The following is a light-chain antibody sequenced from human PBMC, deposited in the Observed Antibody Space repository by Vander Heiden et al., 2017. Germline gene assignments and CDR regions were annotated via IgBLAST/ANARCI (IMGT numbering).Light chain of an antibody. V-gene: IGKV3-20*01. CDR2: GAS. CDR1: QSLSSSY. J-gene: IGKJ3*01. Sequence: IALTQSPGTLSLSPGETATLSCRASQSLSSSYLAWYQQKPGQAPRLLIYGASTRATGIPDRFSGSGSGTDFTLTISRLEPEDFAVYYCQEYGTTFGPGTKVDIK. CDR3: QEYGTT.